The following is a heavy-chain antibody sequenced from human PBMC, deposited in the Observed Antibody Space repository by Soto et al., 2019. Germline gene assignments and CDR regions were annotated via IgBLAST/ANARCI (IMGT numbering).Heavy chain of an antibody. V-gene: IGHV2-5*01. Sequence: QITLNESGPTLVKPTQTLTLTCTFSGFSLSTSGVGVGWIRQPPGKALEWLALIYWNDDKRYSPSLKTRLTITKETSKNQVVLTMTNIDPVDTATYYGAYVWGSYRYPYYFGYWGQGTLVTVSS. CDR1: GFSLSTSGVG. CDR2: IYWNDDK. J-gene: IGHJ4*02. CDR3: AYVWGSYRYPYYFGY. D-gene: IGHD3-16*02.